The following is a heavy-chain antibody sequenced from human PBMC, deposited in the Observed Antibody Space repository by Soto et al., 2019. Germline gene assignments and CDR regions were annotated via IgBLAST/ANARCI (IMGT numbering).Heavy chain of an antibody. CDR1: GFTFNTYW. CDR2: IRQDGSET. Sequence: PGGSLRLSCAASGFTFNTYWMSWVRQAPGKGLEWVANIRQDGSETYYVDSVKGRFTLSRANVKNSLHLQMNSLRAEDTAVYYCARGDFYDSSGSFADAFDVWGQGTMVTVSS. CDR3: ARGDFYDSSGSFADAFDV. J-gene: IGHJ3*01. D-gene: IGHD3-22*01. V-gene: IGHV3-7*05.